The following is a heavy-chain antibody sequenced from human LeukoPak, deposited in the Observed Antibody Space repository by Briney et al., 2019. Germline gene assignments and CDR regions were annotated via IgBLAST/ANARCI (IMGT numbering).Heavy chain of an antibody. J-gene: IGHJ5*02. Sequence: GGSLRLSCAASGFTFSSYAMHWVRQAPGKGLEWVAVISYDGSNKDYAGSVKGRFTISRDNAKNTLNLQMNSLRAEDTAVYYCARDLGQYYDTSDNWFDPWGQGTLVTVSS. CDR2: ISYDGSNK. D-gene: IGHD3-22*01. V-gene: IGHV3-30*04. CDR1: GFTFSSYA. CDR3: ARDLGQYYDTSDNWFDP.